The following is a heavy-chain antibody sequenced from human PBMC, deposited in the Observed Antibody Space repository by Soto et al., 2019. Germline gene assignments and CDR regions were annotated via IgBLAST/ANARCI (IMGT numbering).Heavy chain of an antibody. V-gene: IGHV3-23*01. D-gene: IGHD6-25*01. CDR3: ARAIGADFFDY. CDR2: MSGSSSTT. J-gene: IGHJ4*02. CDR1: GLTFSNYA. Sequence: EVRLLESGGGLVKPGGSLRLSCATSGLTFSNYAMSWVRQAPGGGLEWVSSMSGSSSTTYYADSVRGRFTISRDNSKNTVFLHLSTVRAEDTAIYYCARAIGADFFDYWGQGTPVTVSS.